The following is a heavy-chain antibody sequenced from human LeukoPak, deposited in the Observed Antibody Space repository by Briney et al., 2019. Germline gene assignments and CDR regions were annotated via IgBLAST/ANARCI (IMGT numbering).Heavy chain of an antibody. CDR3: ARGYSYGSPFDY. D-gene: IGHD5-18*01. CDR2: ISYDGSNK. V-gene: IGHV3-30-3*01. CDR1: GFTFSSYA. Sequence: GGSLRLSCAASGFTFSSYAMHWVRQAPGKGLEWVAVISYDGSNKYYADSVKGRFTISRDNSKNTLYLQMNSLRAEDTAVCYCARGYSYGSPFDYWGQGTLVTVSS. J-gene: IGHJ4*02.